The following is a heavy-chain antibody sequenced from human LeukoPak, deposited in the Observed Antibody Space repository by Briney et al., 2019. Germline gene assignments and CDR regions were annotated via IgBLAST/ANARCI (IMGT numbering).Heavy chain of an antibody. V-gene: IGHV3-23*01. Sequence: GGSLRLSCAASGFTFSSYDMSWVRQAPGKGLEWVSGISGSGSSTFYTDSVKGRFTISRDNSKNTLYLQLNSLRAEDTAVYYCAKDIAAAGYEYFQHWGQGTLVTVSS. CDR3: AKDIAAAGYEYFQH. J-gene: IGHJ1*01. CDR1: GFTFSSYD. D-gene: IGHD6-13*01. CDR2: ISGSGSST.